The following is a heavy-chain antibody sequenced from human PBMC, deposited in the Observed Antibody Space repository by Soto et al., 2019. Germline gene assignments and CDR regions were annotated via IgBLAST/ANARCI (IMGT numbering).Heavy chain of an antibody. CDR3: ARDRGSSGWYDWEVGDYYYGMDV. J-gene: IGHJ6*02. CDR1: GFTFSSYA. CDR2: ISSNGGST. D-gene: IGHD6-19*01. Sequence: GGSLRLSCSASGFTFSSYAMHWVRQAPGKGLEYVSAISSNGGSTYYADSVKGRFTISRDNSKNTLYLQMSSLRAEDTAVYYCARDRGSSGWYDWEVGDYYYGMDVWGQGATVTVSS. V-gene: IGHV3-64D*08.